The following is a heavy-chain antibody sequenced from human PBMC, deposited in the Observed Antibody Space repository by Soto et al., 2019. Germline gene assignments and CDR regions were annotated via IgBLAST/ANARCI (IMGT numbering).Heavy chain of an antibody. CDR2: INWNGGST. V-gene: IGHV3-20*01. CDR3: ARAKNDIVVVPAAMINFYYYMDV. D-gene: IGHD2-2*01. Sequence: GGSLRLSCAASGFTFDDYGMSWVRQAPGKGLEWVSGINWNGGSTGYADSVKGRFTISRDNAKNSLYLQMNSLRAEDTALYHCARAKNDIVVVPAAMINFYYYMDVWGKGTTVTVSS. J-gene: IGHJ6*03. CDR1: GFTFDDYG.